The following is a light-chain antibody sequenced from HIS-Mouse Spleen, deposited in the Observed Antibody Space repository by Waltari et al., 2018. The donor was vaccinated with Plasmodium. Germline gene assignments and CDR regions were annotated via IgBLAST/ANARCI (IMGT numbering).Light chain of an antibody. CDR2: DAS. CDR1: QSVSSSY. J-gene: IGKJ4*01. CDR3: QQRSNWPRVLT. V-gene: IGKV3-11*01. Sequence: EIVLTQSPGTLSLSPGERALSCRASQSVSSSYLAWYQQKPGQAPRLLIYDASNRATGLPARFSGSGSGTDFTLTISSLEPEDFAVYYCQQRSNWPRVLTFGGGTKVEIK.